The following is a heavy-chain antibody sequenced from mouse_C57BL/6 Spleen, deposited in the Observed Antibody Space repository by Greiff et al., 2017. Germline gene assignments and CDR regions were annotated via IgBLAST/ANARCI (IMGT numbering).Heavy chain of an antibody. J-gene: IGHJ4*01. CDR3: ARGCDGYSYYYAMDY. CDR2: ISYDGSN. D-gene: IGHD2-3*01. V-gene: IGHV3-6*01. CDR1: GYSITSGYY. Sequence: EVQLVESGPGLVKPSQSLSLTCSVTGYSITSGYYWNWIRQFPGNKLEWMGYISYDGSNNYNPSLKNRISITRDTSKNQFFLKLNSVTTEDTATYYCARGCDGYSYYYAMDYWGQGTSVTVSS.